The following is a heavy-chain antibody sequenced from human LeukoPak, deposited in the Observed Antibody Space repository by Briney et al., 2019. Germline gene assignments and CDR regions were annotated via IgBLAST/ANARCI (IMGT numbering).Heavy chain of an antibody. J-gene: IGHJ6*03. CDR2: IIPIFGTA. Sequence: ASVKVSCKASGYTFTSHYIHWVRQAPGQGLKWMGGIIPIFGTANYAQKFQGRVTITADKSTSTAYMELSSLRSEDTAVYYCARGRGGKYCSGGSCYSYDYYYYYMDVWGKGTTVTVSS. D-gene: IGHD2-15*01. CDR3: ARGRGGKYCSGGSCYSYDYYYYYMDV. V-gene: IGHV1-69*06. CDR1: GYTFTSHY.